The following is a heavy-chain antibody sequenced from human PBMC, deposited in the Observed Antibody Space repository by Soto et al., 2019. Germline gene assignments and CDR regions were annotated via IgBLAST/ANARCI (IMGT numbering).Heavy chain of an antibody. Sequence: PSETLSLTCTVPGGSISSGDYYWSWIRQHPGKGLEWIGHIYNSGSTYYNPSLKSRVTISVDTSKNQFSLKLNSVTAADTAVYYCARVVTIFGVVIIHKRIPSLDPWGQGTLVTVSS. D-gene: IGHD3-3*01. V-gene: IGHV4-31*03. J-gene: IGHJ5*02. CDR2: IYNSGST. CDR1: GGSISSGDYY. CDR3: ARVVTIFGVVIIHKRIPSLDP.